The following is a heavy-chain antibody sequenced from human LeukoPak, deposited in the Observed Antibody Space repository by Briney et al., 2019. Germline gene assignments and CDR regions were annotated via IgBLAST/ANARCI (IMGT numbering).Heavy chain of an antibody. V-gene: IGHV3-21*06. CDR2: ISSGSDYI. CDR3: ARLDESEGDY. CDR1: GFTFTYYN. Sequence: GGSLRLSCAASGFTFTYYNMNWVRQAPGKRLEWVSSISSGSDYIQYADSVKGRFTISRDNAKNPLYLQISSLSAEDTAVYYCARLDESEGDYWGQGTLVTVSS. J-gene: IGHJ4*02.